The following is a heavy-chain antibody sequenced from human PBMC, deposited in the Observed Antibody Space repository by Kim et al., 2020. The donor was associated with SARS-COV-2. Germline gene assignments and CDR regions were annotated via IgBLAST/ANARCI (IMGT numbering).Heavy chain of an antibody. J-gene: IGHJ5*02. Sequence: SETLSLTCTVSGGSISSSSYYWGWIRQPPGKGLEWIGSIYYSGSTYYNPSLKSRVTISVDTSKNQFSLKLSSVTAADTAVYYCARLQLRRITMFGVVEKGNGSDPWGQGTLVTVSS. D-gene: IGHD3-3*01. CDR2: IYYSGST. CDR3: ARLQLRRITMFGVVEKGNGSDP. CDR1: GGSISSSSYY. V-gene: IGHV4-39*01.